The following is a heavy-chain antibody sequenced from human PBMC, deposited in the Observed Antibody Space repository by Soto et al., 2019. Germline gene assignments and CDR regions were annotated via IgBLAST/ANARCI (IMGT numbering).Heavy chain of an antibody. D-gene: IGHD2-8*02. CDR3: ARGMTPPGAPAWYYFDS. CDR1: GAAITGTSY. V-gene: IGHV4-4*07. CDR2: FSLSGTT. J-gene: IGHJ4*02. Sequence: SETLSLTCTVSGAAITGTSYWSGIRQPAGKGLEWIGRFSLSGTTNYNPSLRSRVTMSADVSKNQFSLRLTSVTAADTALYYCARGMTPPGAPAWYYFDSWGQGTLVTVSS.